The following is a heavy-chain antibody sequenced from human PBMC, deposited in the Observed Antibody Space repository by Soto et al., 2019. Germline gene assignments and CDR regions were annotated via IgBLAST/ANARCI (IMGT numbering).Heavy chain of an antibody. CDR1: GFSLSTSGVG. V-gene: IGHV2-5*02. Sequence: QITLKESGPTLVKPTQTLTLTCTFSGFSLSTSGVGVGWIRQPPGKALEWLALIYWDDDKRYSPSLKSSLTITKDTSKNQVVLTMTNMDPVDTATYYCAYSRYTGSGVDYWGQGTLVTVSS. J-gene: IGHJ4*02. CDR2: IYWDDDK. CDR3: AYSRYTGSGVDY. D-gene: IGHD3-10*01.